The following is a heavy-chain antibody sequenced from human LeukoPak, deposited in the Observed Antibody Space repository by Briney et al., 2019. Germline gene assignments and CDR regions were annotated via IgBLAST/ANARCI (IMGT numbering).Heavy chain of an antibody. D-gene: IGHD2-2*01. J-gene: IGHJ4*02. CDR3: VRDVGQLRSDY. V-gene: IGHV4-38-2*02. CDR2: ISHSGNT. CDR1: GYSISNDYF. Sequence: SETLSLTCVVSGYSISNDYFWGWIRQVPGKGLEWIGTISHSGNTYYKPSLKSRVTISLDTSKNQFSLKLSSVTAADTAVYYCVRDVGQLRSDYWGQGTPVTVSS.